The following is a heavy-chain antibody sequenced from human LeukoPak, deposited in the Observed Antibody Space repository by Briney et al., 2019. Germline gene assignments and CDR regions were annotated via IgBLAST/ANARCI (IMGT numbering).Heavy chain of an antibody. Sequence: GGSLRLSCAASGFTFSSYGMHWVRQAPGKGLEWVAVIWYDGSNEYYADSVKGRFTISRDNSKNTLYLQMNSLRAEDTAVYYCARGAHGVVPAANLDYWGQGTLVTVSS. CDR2: IWYDGSNE. V-gene: IGHV3-33*01. CDR1: GFTFSSYG. D-gene: IGHD2-2*01. CDR3: ARGAHGVVPAANLDY. J-gene: IGHJ4*02.